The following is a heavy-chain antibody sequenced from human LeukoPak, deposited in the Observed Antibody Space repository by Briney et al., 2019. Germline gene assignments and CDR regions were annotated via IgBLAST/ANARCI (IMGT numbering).Heavy chain of an antibody. CDR1: GGTFSIYA. V-gene: IGHV1-69*04. CDR2: IIPILGIA. Sequence: GASVTLSCTASGGTFSIYAISWVRQAPAQGLGWVGRIIPILGIANYAQKFQGRVTITADKSTSTAYMELSSLRSEDTAVYYCAAPQGGNFWSGYFLDYWGQGTLVTVSS. J-gene: IGHJ4*02. D-gene: IGHD3-3*01. CDR3: AAPQGGNFWSGYFLDY.